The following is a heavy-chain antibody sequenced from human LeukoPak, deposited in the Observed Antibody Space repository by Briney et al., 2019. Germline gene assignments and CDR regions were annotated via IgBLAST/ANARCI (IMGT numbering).Heavy chain of an antibody. J-gene: IGHJ4*02. V-gene: IGHV3-74*01. CDR3: ARATLDIVGATRTFDY. Sequence: VGSLRLSCAASGFTFSSYWMHWVRQAPGEGLVCVSRINSDGTSTTYADSVKGRFTISRDNARNTLYMQMNSLRAEDTAVYYCARATLDIVGATRTFDYWGQGTLVTVSS. CDR2: INSDGTST. D-gene: IGHD2-2*03. CDR1: GFTFSSYW.